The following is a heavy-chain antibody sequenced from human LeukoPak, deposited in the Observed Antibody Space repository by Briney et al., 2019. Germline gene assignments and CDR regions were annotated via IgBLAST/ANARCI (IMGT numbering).Heavy chain of an antibody. CDR3: ATLRSDSSGWYYFDY. CDR1: GFTFSRYN. Sequence: GGSLRLSCAASGFTFSRYNMNWVRQAPGKGLEWVALIWYDGSNKYYADSVKGRLTISRDNSKNMLYLQMNSLRTEDTAVYYCATLRSDSSGWYYFDYWGQGTLVTVSS. CDR2: IWYDGSNK. D-gene: IGHD6-19*01. J-gene: IGHJ4*02. V-gene: IGHV3-30*02.